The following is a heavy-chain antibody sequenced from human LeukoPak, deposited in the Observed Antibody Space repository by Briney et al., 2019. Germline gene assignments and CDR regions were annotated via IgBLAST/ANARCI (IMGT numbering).Heavy chain of an antibody. CDR2: IYTSGST. Sequence: PSETLSLTCTVSGGSISSYYWSWIRQPAGKGLEWIGRIYTSGSTNYNPSLKSRVTMSVDTSKNQFSLKLSSVTAADTAVYYCARSTPRFLEWLPNEDAFDIWGQGTMVTVSS. J-gene: IGHJ3*02. CDR1: GGSISSYY. V-gene: IGHV4-4*07. D-gene: IGHD3-3*01. CDR3: ARSTPRFLEWLPNEDAFDI.